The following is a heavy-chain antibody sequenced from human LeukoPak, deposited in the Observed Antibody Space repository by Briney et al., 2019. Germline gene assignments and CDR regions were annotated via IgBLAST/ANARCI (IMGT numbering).Heavy chain of an antibody. Sequence: GGSLRLSCAASGFTFSSYWMHWVRQAPGKGLVWVSRINSDGSSTSYADSVKGRFTISRDNAKNTLYLQVNSLRAEDTAVYYCAREPFGEYSFDYWGQGTLVTVSS. CDR2: INSDGSST. J-gene: IGHJ4*02. V-gene: IGHV3-74*01. D-gene: IGHD3-10*01. CDR3: AREPFGEYSFDY. CDR1: GFTFSSYW.